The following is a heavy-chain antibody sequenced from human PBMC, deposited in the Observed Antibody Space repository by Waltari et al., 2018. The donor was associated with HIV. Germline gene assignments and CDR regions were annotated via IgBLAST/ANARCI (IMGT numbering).Heavy chain of an antibody. Sequence: QVQLQESGPGLVKPSQTLSLTCTVSGGSISSGSYYWSWIRQPAGKGLELIGRIYTSGGTNYNPSLESRVTISVDTSRNQFSLKLRSVTAADTAVYYWARAYYDFWSGTGSSGNWFDPWGQGTLVTVSS. V-gene: IGHV4-61*02. J-gene: IGHJ5*02. CDR3: ARAYYDFWSGTGSSGNWFDP. CDR2: IYTSGGT. CDR1: GGSISSGSYY. D-gene: IGHD3-3*01.